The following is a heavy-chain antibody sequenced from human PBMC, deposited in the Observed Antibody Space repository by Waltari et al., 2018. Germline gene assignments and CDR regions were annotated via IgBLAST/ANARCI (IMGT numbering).Heavy chain of an antibody. CDR3: ARDPVVDVVPAAIGTPAEYYYMDV. CDR2: ISAYNGNT. D-gene: IGHD2-2*01. CDR1: GYTFTSYG. Sequence: QVQLVQSGAEVKKPGASVKVSCKASGYTFTSYGISWVRQAPGQGLEWMGWISAYNGNTNYAQKLQGRVTMTTDTSTSTAYMELRSLRSDDTAVYYCARDPVVDVVPAAIGTPAEYYYMDVWGKGTTVTISS. V-gene: IGHV1-18*01. J-gene: IGHJ6*03.